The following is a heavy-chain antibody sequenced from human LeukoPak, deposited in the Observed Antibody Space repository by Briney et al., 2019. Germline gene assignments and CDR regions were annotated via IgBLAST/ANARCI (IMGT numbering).Heavy chain of an antibody. CDR3: ARGYCTGGVCYSPYFDY. CDR1: GFTFSSYA. CDR2: INHSGST. J-gene: IGHJ4*02. V-gene: IGHV4-34*01. D-gene: IGHD2-8*02. Sequence: GSLRLFCAASGFTFSSYAMSWIRQPPGKGLEWIGEINHSGSTNYNPSLKSRVTISVDTSKNQFSLKLSSVTAADTAVYYCARGYCTGGVCYSPYFDYWGQGTLVTVSS.